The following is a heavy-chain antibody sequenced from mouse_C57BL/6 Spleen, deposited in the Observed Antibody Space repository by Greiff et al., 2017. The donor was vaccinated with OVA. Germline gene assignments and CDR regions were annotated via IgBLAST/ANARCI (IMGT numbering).Heavy chain of an antibody. V-gene: IGHV1-54*01. CDR2: INPGSGGT. CDR3: AREGLLYPLFDY. D-gene: IGHD2-12*01. J-gene: IGHJ2*01. CDR1: GYAFTNYL. Sequence: QVQLQQSGAELVRPGTSVKVSCKASGYAFTNYLIEWVKQRPGQGLEWIGVINPGSGGTNYNEKFKGKATLTADKSSSTAYMLLSSLTSEDSAVYFCAREGLLYPLFDYWGQGTTLTVSS.